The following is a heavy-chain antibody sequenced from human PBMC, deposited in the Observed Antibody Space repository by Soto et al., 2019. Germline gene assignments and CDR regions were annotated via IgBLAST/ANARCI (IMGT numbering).Heavy chain of an antibody. CDR2: IYYSGST. V-gene: IGHV4-31*03. CDR1: GGSISSGGYY. CDR3: ARVGMTTVTTPPIDWFDP. Sequence: QVQLQESGPGLVKPSQTLSLTCTVSGGSISSGGYYWSWIRQHPGKGLEWIGYIYYSGSTYYNPSLQSRVTISVDTSKNQFSLKLSSVTAADTAVYYCARVGMTTVTTPPIDWFDPWGQGTLVTVSS. D-gene: IGHD4-17*01. J-gene: IGHJ5*02.